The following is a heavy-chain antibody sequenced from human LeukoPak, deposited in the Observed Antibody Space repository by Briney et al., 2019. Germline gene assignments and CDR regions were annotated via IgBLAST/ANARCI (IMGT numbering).Heavy chain of an antibody. CDR3: ARGGSSWSGYFQH. CDR1: GFTFSSYW. D-gene: IGHD6-13*01. Sequence: QPGGSLRLSCAASGFTFSSYWIHWVRQAPGKGLVWVSRINSDGSSTTYADSVKGRFTISRDNAKNTLYLQMNSLRAEDTAVYYCARGGSSWSGYFQHWGRGTLVTVSS. V-gene: IGHV3-74*01. CDR2: INSDGSST. J-gene: IGHJ1*01.